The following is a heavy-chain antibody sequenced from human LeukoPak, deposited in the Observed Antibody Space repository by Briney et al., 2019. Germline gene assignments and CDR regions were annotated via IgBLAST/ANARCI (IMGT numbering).Heavy chain of an antibody. J-gene: IGHJ6*03. CDR2: IYHSGST. CDR1: GYSISSGYY. Sequence: SETLSLTCTVSGYSISSGYYWGWIRQPPGKGLEWIGSIYHSGSTYYNPSLKSRVTISVDTSKNQFSLKLSSVTAADTAVYYWARAMATTYYYYYYMDVWGKGTTVTVSS. CDR3: ARAMATTYYYYYYMDV. V-gene: IGHV4-38-2*02. D-gene: IGHD5-24*01.